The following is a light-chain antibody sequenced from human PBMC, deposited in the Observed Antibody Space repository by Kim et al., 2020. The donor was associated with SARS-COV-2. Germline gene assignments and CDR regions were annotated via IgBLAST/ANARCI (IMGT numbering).Light chain of an antibody. V-gene: IGLV2-23*02. CDR1: SSDVVSYNL. CDR2: EVS. CDR3: CSYAGSSTFEV. J-gene: IGLJ1*01. Sequence: QSITISCTGTSSDVVSYNLVSWYQQHPGKAPKLMIYEVSKRPSGVSNRFSGSKSGNTASLTISGLQAEDEADYYCCSYAGSSTFEVFGTGTKVTVL.